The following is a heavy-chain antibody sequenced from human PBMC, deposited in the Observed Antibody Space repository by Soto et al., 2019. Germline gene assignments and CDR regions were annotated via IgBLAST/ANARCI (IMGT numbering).Heavy chain of an antibody. V-gene: IGHV4-59*01. CDR2: IYYSGST. D-gene: IGHD3-3*01. Sequence: WETLSLTCAVYGGSISSYYWSWIRQPPGKGLEWIGYIYYSGSTNYNPSLKSRVTISVDTSKNQFSLKLSSVTAADTAVYYCARGPYYDFWSGYTYYYYGMDVWGQGTTVTVSS. CDR1: GGSISSYY. J-gene: IGHJ6*02. CDR3: ARGPYYDFWSGYTYYYYGMDV.